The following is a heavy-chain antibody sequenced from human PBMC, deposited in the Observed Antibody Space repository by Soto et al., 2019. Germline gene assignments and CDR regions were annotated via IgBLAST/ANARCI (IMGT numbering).Heavy chain of an antibody. CDR1: GFTFSSYA. Sequence: GGSLRLSCAASGFTFSSYAMHWVRQAPGKGLEWVAVISYDGSNKYYADSVKGRFTISRDNSKNTLYLQMNSLRAEDTAVYYCARDTLEGGLVVPAYWGQGTLVTVSS. CDR2: ISYDGSNK. D-gene: IGHD2-21*01. CDR3: ARDTLEGGLVVPAY. J-gene: IGHJ4*02. V-gene: IGHV3-30-3*01.